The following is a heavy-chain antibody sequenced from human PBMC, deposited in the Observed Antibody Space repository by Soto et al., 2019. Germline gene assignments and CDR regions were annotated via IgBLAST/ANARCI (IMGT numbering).Heavy chain of an antibody. D-gene: IGHD4-17*01. J-gene: IGHJ6*02. CDR3: ARANYGGSSYYYYGMDV. V-gene: IGHV1-69*06. Sequence: SVKVSCKASGGTFSNYAISWVRQAPGQGLEWMGGTIPIFGTTNYAQKFEGRVTITADKSTSTAYMELSSLRSEDTAVYYCARANYGGSSYYYYGMDVWGQGTTVTVSS. CDR1: GGTFSNYA. CDR2: TIPIFGTT.